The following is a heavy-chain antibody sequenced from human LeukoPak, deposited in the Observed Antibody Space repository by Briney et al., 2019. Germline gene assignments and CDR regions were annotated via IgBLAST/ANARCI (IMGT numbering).Heavy chain of an antibody. J-gene: IGHJ4*02. CDR2: IWYDGSNK. D-gene: IGHD6-13*01. V-gene: IGHV3-33*01. CDR1: GFAFTNYG. CDR3: ARSSDSSSWYVGYFDY. Sequence: GTSLRLSCAASGFAFTNYGMHWVRQAPGKGLEWVAVIWYDGSNKYYADSVKGRFTISRDNSKNTLYLQMNTLRAEDTAVYYCARSSDSSSWYVGYFDYWGQGTLVTVSS.